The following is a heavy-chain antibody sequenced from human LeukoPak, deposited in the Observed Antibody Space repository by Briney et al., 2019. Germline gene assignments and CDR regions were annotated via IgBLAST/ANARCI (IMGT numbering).Heavy chain of an antibody. CDR1: GGSISSSSYY. Sequence: PSETLSLTCTVSGGSISSSSYYWGWIRQPPGKGLEWIGSIYYSGSTYYNPSLKSRVTISVDTSKNQFSLKLSSVTAADTAVYYCARDLLVYWFDPWGQGTLVTVSS. D-gene: IGHD3-9*01. J-gene: IGHJ5*02. CDR3: ARDLLVYWFDP. CDR2: IYYSGST. V-gene: IGHV4-39*07.